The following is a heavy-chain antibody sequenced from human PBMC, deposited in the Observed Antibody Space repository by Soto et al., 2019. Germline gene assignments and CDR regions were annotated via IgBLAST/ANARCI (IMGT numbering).Heavy chain of an antibody. D-gene: IGHD2-15*01. CDR2: INASNGNT. V-gene: IGHV1-3*01. CDR3: ARDLGGWPVY. J-gene: IGHJ4*02. Sequence: ASVKVSCKASGGTFSSYAISWVRQAPGQRLEWMGWINASNGNTKYSQKFQGRVTITRDTSASTAYMELSSLRSEDTAVYYCARDLGGWPVYWGQGTLVTVSS. CDR1: GGTFSSYA.